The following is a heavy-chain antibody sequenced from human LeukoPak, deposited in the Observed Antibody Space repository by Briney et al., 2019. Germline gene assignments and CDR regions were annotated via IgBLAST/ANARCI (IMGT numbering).Heavy chain of an antibody. CDR3: AKARSSTVTTSFDY. V-gene: IGHV3-30*18. D-gene: IGHD4-17*01. Sequence: GGSLRLSCAASGFTFSSYGMHWVRQAPGKGLEWVAVISYDGSNKYYADSVKGRFTISRDNSKNTLYLQMNSLRAEDTAVYYCAKARSSTVTTSFDYWGQGTLVTVSS. CDR2: ISYDGSNK. J-gene: IGHJ4*02. CDR1: GFTFSSYG.